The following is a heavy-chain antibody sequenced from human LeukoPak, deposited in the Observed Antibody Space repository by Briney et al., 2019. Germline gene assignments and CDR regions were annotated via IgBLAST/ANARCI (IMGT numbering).Heavy chain of an antibody. D-gene: IGHD3-3*01. Sequence: SETLSLTCTVSGGSISSSSYYWGWIRQPPGKGLEWIGSIYYSGSTYYNPSLKSRVTISVDTSKNQFSLKLSSVTAADTAVYYCARDRWGYDFWSGYLAGGLFDYWGQGTLVTVSS. J-gene: IGHJ4*02. V-gene: IGHV4-39*07. CDR2: IYYSGST. CDR3: ARDRWGYDFWSGYLAGGLFDY. CDR1: GGSISSSSYY.